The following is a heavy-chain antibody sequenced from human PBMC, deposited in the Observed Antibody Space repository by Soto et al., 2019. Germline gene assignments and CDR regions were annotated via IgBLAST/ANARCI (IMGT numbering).Heavy chain of an antibody. J-gene: IGHJ6*03. CDR1: GFTVSSNY. CDR3: ARVSIVVVPAAIVYYYYYMDV. V-gene: IGHV3-53*04. D-gene: IGHD2-2*01. Sequence: EVQLVASGGGLVQPGGSLRRSCAASGFTVSSNYMSWVRQAPGKGLERVSVIYSGGSTYYADSVKGRFTISRHNSKNTLYLQMNSLRAEDTAVYYCARVSIVVVPAAIVYYYYYMDVWGKGTTVTVSS. CDR2: IYSGGST.